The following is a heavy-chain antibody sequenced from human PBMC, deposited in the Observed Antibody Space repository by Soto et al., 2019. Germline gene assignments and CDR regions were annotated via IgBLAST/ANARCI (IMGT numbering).Heavy chain of an antibody. V-gene: IGHV3-30*03. CDR3: ARDRSRGWSYFDS. CDR2: TLYDGSNK. Sequence: QVQLVESGGGVVQPGRSLRLSCAASGFIFNNNAMHWVRQAPGKGLEWVAVTLYDGSNKYYADSVKGRFTISRDNSKNTLYLEMNSLRAEDTAVYYCARDRSRGWSYFDSWGQGTLVTVSS. D-gene: IGHD6-19*01. J-gene: IGHJ4*02. CDR1: GFIFNNNA.